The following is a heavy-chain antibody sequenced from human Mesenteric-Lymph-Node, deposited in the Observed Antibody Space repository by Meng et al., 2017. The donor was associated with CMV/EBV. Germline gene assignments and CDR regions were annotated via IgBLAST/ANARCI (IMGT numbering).Heavy chain of an antibody. CDR2: ISNSSSYI. J-gene: IGHJ6*02. CDR1: GFTFSSYS. Sequence: GESLKISCAASGFTFSSYSMNWVRQAPGKGLEWVSSISNSSSYIYYADSVKGRFTISRDNAKNSLYLQMNSLRAEDTAVYYCARDLTIFGVVTHYGMDVWGQGTTVTVSS. CDR3: ARDLTIFGVVTHYGMDV. V-gene: IGHV3-21*01. D-gene: IGHD3-3*01.